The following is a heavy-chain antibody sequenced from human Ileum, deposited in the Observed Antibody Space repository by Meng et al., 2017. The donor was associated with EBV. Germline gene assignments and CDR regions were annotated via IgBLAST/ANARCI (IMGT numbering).Heavy chain of an antibody. D-gene: IGHD3-9*01. J-gene: IGHJ4*02. CDR2: IFHIGST. V-gene: IGHV4-4*02. CDR1: GCSVISNNW. CDR3: AKVSLTGTFYDH. Sequence: QLQESAPRLVKPSGTLALTCAVSGCSVISNNWWSWVRQPPGKGLEWIGEIFHIGSTNNSPSLKSRVTISVDNSKNQFSLSLTSVTAADTAIYYCAKVSLTGTFYDHWGQGILVTVSS.